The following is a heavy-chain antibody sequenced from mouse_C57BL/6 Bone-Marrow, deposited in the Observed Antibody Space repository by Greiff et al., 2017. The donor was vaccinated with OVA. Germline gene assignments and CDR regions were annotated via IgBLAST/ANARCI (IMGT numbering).Heavy chain of an antibody. CDR1: GFTFSSYA. J-gene: IGHJ1*03. CDR2: ISSGGDYI. V-gene: IGHV5-9-1*02. Sequence: DVHLVESGEGLVKPGGSLKLSCAASGFTFSSYAMSWVRQTPEKRLEWVAYISSGGDYIYYADTVKGRFTISRDNARNTLYLQMSSLKSEDTAMYYCTRDYYGSSPYWYFDVWGTGTTVTVSS. D-gene: IGHD1-1*01. CDR3: TRDYYGSSPYWYFDV.